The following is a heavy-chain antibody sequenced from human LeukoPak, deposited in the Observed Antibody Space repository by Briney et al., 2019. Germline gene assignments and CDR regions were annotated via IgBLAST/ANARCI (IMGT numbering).Heavy chain of an antibody. D-gene: IGHD3-22*01. Sequence: GGSLRLSCTASGFTFSSYSMNWVRQAPGKGLEWVSSISSSSYIYYADSVKGRFTISGDNAKNSLYLQMNSLRAEDTAVYYCARELTYYYDSSGYSDYWGQGTLVTVSS. J-gene: IGHJ4*02. CDR1: GFTFSSYS. CDR3: ARELTYYYDSSGYSDY. CDR2: ISSSSYI. V-gene: IGHV3-21*01.